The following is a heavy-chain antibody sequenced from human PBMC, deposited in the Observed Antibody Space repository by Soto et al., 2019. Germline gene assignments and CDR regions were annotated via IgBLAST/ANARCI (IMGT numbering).Heavy chain of an antibody. CDR2: INHSGST. Sequence: SETLSLTCAVYGGSFSGYYWSWIRQPPGKGLEWIGEINHSGSTNYNPSLKSRVTISVDTSKNQFSLKLSSVTAADTAVYYCARGGNYDILTGYFAHWFDPWGQGTLVTVSS. J-gene: IGHJ5*02. CDR3: ARGGNYDILTGYFAHWFDP. CDR1: GGSFSGYY. V-gene: IGHV4-34*01. D-gene: IGHD3-9*01.